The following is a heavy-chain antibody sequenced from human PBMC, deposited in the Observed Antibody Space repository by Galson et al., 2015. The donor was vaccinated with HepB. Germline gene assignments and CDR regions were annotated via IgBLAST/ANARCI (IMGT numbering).Heavy chain of an antibody. CDR2: ISAYNGNT. V-gene: IGHV1-18*04. J-gene: IGHJ4*02. CDR1: GYTFTSYG. D-gene: IGHD6-6*01. Sequence: SCKASGYTFTSYGISWVRQAPGQGLEWMGWISAYNGNTNYAQKLQGRVTMTTDTSTSTAYMELRSLRSDDTAVYYCARPTSIAARGPFDYWGQGTLVTVSS. CDR3: ARPTSIAARGPFDY.